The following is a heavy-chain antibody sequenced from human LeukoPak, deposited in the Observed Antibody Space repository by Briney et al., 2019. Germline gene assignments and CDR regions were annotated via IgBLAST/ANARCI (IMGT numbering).Heavy chain of an antibody. CDR2: ISSSSTTI. CDR1: GFTFSTYS. CDR3: AGGESEYSSSGDFAY. V-gene: IGHV3-48*01. D-gene: IGHD6-6*01. Sequence: PGGSLRLSCAASGFTFSTYSMNWVRQAPGKGLEWVSYISSSSTTIYYADSVKGRFTISRDNAKDSLYLQMNSLRAEDTAVYYCAGGESEYSSSGDFAYWGQGTLVTVSS. J-gene: IGHJ4*02.